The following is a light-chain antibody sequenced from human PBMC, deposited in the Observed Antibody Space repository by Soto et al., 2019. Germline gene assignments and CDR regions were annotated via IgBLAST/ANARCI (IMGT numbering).Light chain of an antibody. V-gene: IGKV3-20*01. J-gene: IGKJ1*01. Sequence: EIVLTQSPGTLSLSPGERATLSCRASQSVSSSYLAWYQQKPGQAPRLLIYGASSRATGIPDRFSGSVSGTDFTLTISRLEPEDFAVYYCQQYGSSPVTFGQGTKVESK. CDR1: QSVSSSY. CDR2: GAS. CDR3: QQYGSSPVT.